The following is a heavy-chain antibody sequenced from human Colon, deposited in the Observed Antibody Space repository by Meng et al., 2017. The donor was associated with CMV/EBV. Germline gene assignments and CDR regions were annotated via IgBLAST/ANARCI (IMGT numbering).Heavy chain of an antibody. V-gene: IGHV3-9*03. D-gene: IGHD4-17*01. CDR1: GFTFDDYA. CDR2: ISWNSGSI. J-gene: IGHJ3*02. CDR3: AKLGDYDAFDI. Sequence: SLKISCVASGFTFDDYAMHWVRQAPGKGLEWVSGISWNSGSIGYADSVKGRFTISRDNAKNSLYLQMNSLRAEDMALYYCAKLGDYDAFDIRGQGTMVTVSS.